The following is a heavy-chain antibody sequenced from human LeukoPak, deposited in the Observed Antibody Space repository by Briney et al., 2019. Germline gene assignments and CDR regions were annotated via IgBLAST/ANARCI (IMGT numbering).Heavy chain of an antibody. CDR1: GYTFTGYY. CDR3: ARDESGDYVFDY. Sequence: AASVKVPCKASGYTFTGYYMHWVRQAPGQGLEWMGWINPNSGGTNYAQKFQGRVTMTRDTSISTAYMELSRLRSDDTAVYYCARDESGDYVFDYWGQGTLVTVSS. J-gene: IGHJ4*02. V-gene: IGHV1-2*02. CDR2: INPNSGGT. D-gene: IGHD4-17*01.